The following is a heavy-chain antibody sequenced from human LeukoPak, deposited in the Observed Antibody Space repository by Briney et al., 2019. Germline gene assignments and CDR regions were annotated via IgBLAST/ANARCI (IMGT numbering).Heavy chain of an antibody. CDR3: ARDSSGPWFDP. CDR2: ITGSGSFV. V-gene: IGHV3-21*01. CDR1: GFIFNNYI. Sequence: PGGSLRLSCAVSGFIFNNYIMNWVRQAPGKGLEWVSSITGSGSFVYYADSVKGRFTISRDNAKNSLFLQMNSLRAEDTAVYYCARDSSGPWFDPWGQGTLVTVSP. J-gene: IGHJ5*02. D-gene: IGHD6-6*01.